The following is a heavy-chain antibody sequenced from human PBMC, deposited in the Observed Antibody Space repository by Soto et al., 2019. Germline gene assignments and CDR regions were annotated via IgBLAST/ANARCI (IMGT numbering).Heavy chain of an antibody. V-gene: IGHV3-23*01. CDR1: GFTFSSYA. CDR3: EKGIGDIVPLDV. D-gene: IGHD2-8*01. Sequence: GGSLRLSCAASGFTFSSYAMSWVRQAPGKGLEWVSAISGSGGSTYYADSVKGRFTISRDNSKNTLYLQMDSLRAEDTAVYYCEKGIGDIVPLDVWGQGTTVTVSS. J-gene: IGHJ6*02. CDR2: ISGSGGST.